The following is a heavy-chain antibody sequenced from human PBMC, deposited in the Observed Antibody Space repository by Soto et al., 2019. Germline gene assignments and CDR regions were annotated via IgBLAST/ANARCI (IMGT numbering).Heavy chain of an antibody. V-gene: IGHV1-18*01. CDR1: GYAFASCC. J-gene: IGHJ4*02. Sequence: VSVKVCCKASGYAFASCCMRWVRQAPGQGLEWMGWISAYNGNTNYAQKLQGRVTMTTDTSTSTAYMELRSLRSDDTAVYYCARADCGGDCPLDYWGQGTLVTVSS. CDR2: ISAYNGNT. D-gene: IGHD2-21*02. CDR3: ARADCGGDCPLDY.